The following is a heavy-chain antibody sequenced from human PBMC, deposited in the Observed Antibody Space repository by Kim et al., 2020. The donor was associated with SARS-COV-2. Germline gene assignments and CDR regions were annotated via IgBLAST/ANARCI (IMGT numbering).Heavy chain of an antibody. J-gene: IGHJ6*02. V-gene: IGHV1-18*01. D-gene: IGHD4-17*01. Sequence: ASVKVSCKASGYTFTSYGISWVRQAPGQGLEWMGWISAYNGNTNYAQKLQGRVTMTTDTSTSTAYMELRSLRSDDTAVYYCATTGSGDYVLYYGMDVWGQGTTVTVSS. CDR3: ATTGSGDYVLYYGMDV. CDR2: ISAYNGNT. CDR1: GYTFTSYG.